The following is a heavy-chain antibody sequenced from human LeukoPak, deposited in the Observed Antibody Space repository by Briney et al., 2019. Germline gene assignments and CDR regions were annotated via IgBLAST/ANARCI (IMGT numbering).Heavy chain of an antibody. V-gene: IGHV3-74*01. D-gene: IGHD3-22*01. Sequence: PGGSLRLSCATYGFTFSNFWMSWVRQAPGKGLVWVSRIDSDGSNTNYADSVKGQFTVSRDNAKNTLYLQMNSLRAEDTAVYHCARGLVHDTSGYYSDYWGQGTLVTVSS. CDR2: IDSDGSNT. CDR1: GFTFSNFW. CDR3: ARGLVHDTSGYYSDY. J-gene: IGHJ4*02.